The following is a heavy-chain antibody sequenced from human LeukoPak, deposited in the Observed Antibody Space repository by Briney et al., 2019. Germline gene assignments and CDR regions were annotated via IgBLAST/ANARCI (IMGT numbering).Heavy chain of an antibody. V-gene: IGHV4-4*02. CDR3: ARDLMTYGSGSYLDAFDI. CDR2: IYHSGST. D-gene: IGHD3-10*01. Sequence: SETLSLTCAVSGGSISSSNWWSWVRQPPGKGLEWIGEIYHSGSTNYNPSLKSRVTISVDKSKNQFSLKLSSVTAADTAAYYCARDLMTYGSGSYLDAFDIWGQGTMVTVSS. J-gene: IGHJ3*02. CDR1: GGSISSSNW.